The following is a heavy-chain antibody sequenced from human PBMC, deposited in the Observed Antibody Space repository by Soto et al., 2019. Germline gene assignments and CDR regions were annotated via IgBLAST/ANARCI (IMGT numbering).Heavy chain of an antibody. D-gene: IGHD4-17*01. CDR1: GFAFSTYD. Sequence: EVQLVESGGGLVKPGESLRRSCAASGFAFSTYDMNWVRQAPGKGLEWVSSISSIGNHIHYADSMKGRFTVSRDNAKNSLFLQMDSLRAEDTAVYYCTRDRINYGGYDYWGQGALVAVSS. CDR2: ISSIGNHI. J-gene: IGHJ4*02. CDR3: TRDRINYGGYDY. V-gene: IGHV3-21*01.